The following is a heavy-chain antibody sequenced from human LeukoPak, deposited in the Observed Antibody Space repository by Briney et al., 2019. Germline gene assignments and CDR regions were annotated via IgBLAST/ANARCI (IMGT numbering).Heavy chain of an antibody. CDR1: GYTFTSYD. J-gene: IGHJ4*02. CDR3: ALIKDYYGFDY. V-gene: IGHV1-8*02. D-gene: IGHD3-10*01. CDR2: MNPNSGNT. Sequence: ASVKVSCKASGYTFTSYDINWVRQATGQGLEWMGWMNPNSGNTGYAQKSQGRVTMTRDTSTSTVYMELSSLRSEDTAVYYCALIKDYYGFDYWGQGTLVTVSS.